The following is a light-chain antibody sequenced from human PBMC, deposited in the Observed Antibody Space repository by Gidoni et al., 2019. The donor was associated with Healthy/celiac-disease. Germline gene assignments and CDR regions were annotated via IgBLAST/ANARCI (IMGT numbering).Light chain of an antibody. J-gene: IGKJ1*01. CDR3: QQSYSTPRT. CDR1: QSISSY. Sequence: DIHMTQSPSSLSASVGDRVTITCRASQSISSYLNWYQQKPGKAPKLLIYAASSLQSGVPSRFSGSGSGTDFTLTISSLQPEDFATYYCQQSYSTPRTFGQGIKVEIK. V-gene: IGKV1-39*01. CDR2: AAS.